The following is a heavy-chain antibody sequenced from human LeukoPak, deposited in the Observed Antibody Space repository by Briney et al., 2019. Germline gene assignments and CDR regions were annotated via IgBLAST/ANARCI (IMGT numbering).Heavy chain of an antibody. CDR1: GFTFSSYS. V-gene: IGHV3-21*01. CDR3: ARDLFGASPDWFDP. Sequence: PGGSLRLSCAASGFTFSSYSMNWVRQAPGKGLEWVSSISSSSSYIYYADSVKGRFTISRDNAKNSLYLQMNSLRAEDTAVYYCARDLFGASPDWFDPWGQGTLVTVSS. D-gene: IGHD3-10*02. J-gene: IGHJ5*02. CDR2: ISSSSSYI.